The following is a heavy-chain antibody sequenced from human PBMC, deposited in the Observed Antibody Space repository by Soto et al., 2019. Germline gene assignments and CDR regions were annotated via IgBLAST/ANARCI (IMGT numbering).Heavy chain of an antibody. Sequence: EAQLVESGGGIVQPGGSLRLSCVASGFTFSTYWMHWVRQAPGKGLVWVSRIRGDGNDANYADSVRGRFSISRDNAKSTLYLQMNSLRAEDTAVYYCAGDLVSGSGSLGHWGQGTLVTVSS. V-gene: IGHV3-74*01. CDR2: IRGDGNDA. D-gene: IGHD3-10*01. CDR3: AGDLVSGSGSLGH. CDR1: GFTFSTYW. J-gene: IGHJ4*02.